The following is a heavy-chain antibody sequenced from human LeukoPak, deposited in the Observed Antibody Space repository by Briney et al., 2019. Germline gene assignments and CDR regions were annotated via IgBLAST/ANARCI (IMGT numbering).Heavy chain of an antibody. CDR2: IYPGDSDT. CDR3: ARNHDYVNFDY. D-gene: IGHD3-16*01. CDR1: GSSFTSYW. V-gene: IGHV5-51*01. J-gene: IGHJ4*02. Sequence: GASLKISCKGSGSSFTSYWIGWVRQLPGKGLEWMGIIYPGDSDTRYSPSFQGQVTISADKSISTAYLQWSSLKASDTAMYYCARNHDYVNFDYWGQGTLVTVSS.